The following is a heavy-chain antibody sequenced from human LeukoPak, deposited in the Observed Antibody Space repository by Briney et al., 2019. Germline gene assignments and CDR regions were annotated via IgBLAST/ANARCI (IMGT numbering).Heavy chain of an antibody. Sequence: SETLSLTCSVSGGSIPTTRYYWSWIRQPAGKGLEWIGRISTSGSTNYNPSLKSRVTMSVDTSKNQFSLKLSSVTAADTAVYYCARDSAPPLYSYAPDWYFDLWGRGTLVTVSS. J-gene: IGHJ2*01. CDR1: GGSIPTTRYY. CDR3: ARDSAPPLYSYAPDWYFDL. CDR2: ISTSGST. D-gene: IGHD5-18*01. V-gene: IGHV4-4*07.